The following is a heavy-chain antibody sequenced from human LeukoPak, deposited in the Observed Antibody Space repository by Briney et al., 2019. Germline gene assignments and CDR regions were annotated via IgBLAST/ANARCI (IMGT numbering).Heavy chain of an antibody. J-gene: IGHJ6*03. CDR2: MNPNSGNT. Sequence: ASVKVSCKASGYTFTSYDINWVRQATGQGLEWMGWMNPNSGNTGYAQKFQGRVTMTRNTSISTAYMELSSLRSEDTAVYCCARTIAAARRVYYYYYMDVWGKGTTVTISS. CDR1: GYTFTSYD. CDR3: ARTIAAARRVYYYYYMDV. V-gene: IGHV1-8*01. D-gene: IGHD6-13*01.